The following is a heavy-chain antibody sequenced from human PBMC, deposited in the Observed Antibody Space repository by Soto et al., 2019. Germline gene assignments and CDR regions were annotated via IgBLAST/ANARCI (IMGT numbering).Heavy chain of an antibody. CDR1: GVTFSSYA. CDR3: ARAAEDTAMEDYYYYGMDV. V-gene: IGHV1-69*13. Sequence: SVKVSCKASGVTFSSYAISWVRQAPGQGLEWMGGIIPIFGTANYAQKFQGRVTITADESTSTAYMELSSLRSEDTAVYYCARAAEDTAMEDYYYYGMDVWGQGTTVTVS. J-gene: IGHJ6*02. D-gene: IGHD5-18*01. CDR2: IIPIFGTA.